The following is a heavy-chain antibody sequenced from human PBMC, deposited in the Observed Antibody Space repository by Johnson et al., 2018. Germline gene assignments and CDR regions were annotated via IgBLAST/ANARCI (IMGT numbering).Heavy chain of an antibody. CDR1: GFTFSSYG. CDR2: ISYDGSNK. CDR3: AKDKRLGDFPYYYYYMDV. D-gene: IGHD3-16*01. Sequence: QVQLVQSGGGVVQPGRSLRLSCAASGFTFSSYGMHWVRQAPGKGLEWVAVISYDGSNKYYADSVKGRFTISRDSSKNTLYLQMNSLRAEDTAVYYCAKDKRLGDFPYYYYYMDVWGKGTTVTVSS. V-gene: IGHV3-30*18. J-gene: IGHJ6*03.